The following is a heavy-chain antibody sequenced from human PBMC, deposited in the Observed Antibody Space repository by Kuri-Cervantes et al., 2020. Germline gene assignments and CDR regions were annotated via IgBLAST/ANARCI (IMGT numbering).Heavy chain of an antibody. V-gene: IGHV3-30*02. CDR2: IWYDGSNK. D-gene: IGHD3-3*01. J-gene: IGHJ6*02. CDR1: GFTFSDFY. Sequence: GGSLRLSCAASGFTFSDFYMSWIRQAPGKGLEWVAVIWYDGSNKYYADSVKGRFTISRDNSKNTLYLQMNSLRAEDTAVYYCAKDGGLNYDFWSGLGGPYYYYGMEVWGQGTTVTVSS. CDR3: AKDGGLNYDFWSGLGGPYYYYGMEV.